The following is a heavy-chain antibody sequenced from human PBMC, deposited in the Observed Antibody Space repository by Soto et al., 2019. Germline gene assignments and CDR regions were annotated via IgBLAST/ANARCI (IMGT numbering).Heavy chain of an antibody. CDR1: GFTFSSYS. J-gene: IGHJ6*02. CDR2: ISSSSSYI. V-gene: IGHV3-21*01. Sequence: EVQLVESGGGLVKPGGSLRLSCAASGFTFSSYSMNWVRQAPGKGLGWVSSISSSSSYIYYADSVKGRFTISRDNAKNSLYLQMNSLRAEDTAVYYCARDQREGYYYYGMDVWGQGTTVTVSS. CDR3: ARDQREGYYYYGMDV. D-gene: IGHD6-25*01.